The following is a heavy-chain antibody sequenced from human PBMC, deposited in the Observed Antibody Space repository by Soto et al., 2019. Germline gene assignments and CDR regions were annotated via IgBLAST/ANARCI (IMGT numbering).Heavy chain of an antibody. J-gene: IGHJ4*02. V-gene: IGHV4-30-2*01. CDR3: ARVRREYDNSGPVDY. Sequence: QLQLQESGSGLVKPSQTLSLTCAVSGGSISSGDYSWNWIRQPPGKGLEWIGYIYCGGSTYYNPSLQSRVTMSVDRSRNQFSLKLNSVTAADTAVYYCARVRREYDNSGPVDYWGQGTLVTVSS. CDR2: IYCGGST. D-gene: IGHD3-22*01. CDR1: GGSISSGDYS.